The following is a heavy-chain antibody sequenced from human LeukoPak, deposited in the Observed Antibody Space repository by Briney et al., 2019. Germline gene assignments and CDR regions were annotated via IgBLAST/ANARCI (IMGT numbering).Heavy chain of an antibody. J-gene: IGHJ4*02. Sequence: GESLKISCKASGYSFTTYWIAWVRQMPGKGLEWVGIIYPGDSETKYSPSFQGQVTISADKSISTAYLQWSSLKASDTAMYYCMLRKPLLHWGQGTLVTVSS. CDR3: MLRKPLLH. D-gene: IGHD3-10*01. CDR1: GYSFTTYW. CDR2: IYPGDSET. V-gene: IGHV5-51*01.